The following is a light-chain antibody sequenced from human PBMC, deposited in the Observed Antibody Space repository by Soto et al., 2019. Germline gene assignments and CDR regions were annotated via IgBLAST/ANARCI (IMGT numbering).Light chain of an antibody. CDR2: SNN. CDR1: SSNIGSNP. Sequence: QSVLTQPPSASGTPGQRVTLSFSGSSSNIGSNPVNWYQQLTGTAPKLLIPSNNQRPSGVPDRVSGSKSGTSASLAIRGLQSEDEAEYYCAAWDDSLNGVVVGGGTQLTVL. CDR3: AAWDDSLNGVV. J-gene: IGLJ2*01. V-gene: IGLV1-44*01.